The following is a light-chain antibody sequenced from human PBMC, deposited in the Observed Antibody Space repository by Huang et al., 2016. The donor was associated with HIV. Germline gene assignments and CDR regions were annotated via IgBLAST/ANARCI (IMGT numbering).Light chain of an antibody. J-gene: IGKJ4*01. CDR1: QNINNH. CDR2: VAS. V-gene: IGKV3-11*01. CDR3: QQRSNWLT. Sequence: IVLTQSPANLSWYVGESVPLSCRASQNINNHLAWYHKRPGQSPRLIIYVASYRVTGVPARFSGSLSGTDFTLTISSLEPEDFAVYFCQQRSNWLTFGGGTRLEVK.